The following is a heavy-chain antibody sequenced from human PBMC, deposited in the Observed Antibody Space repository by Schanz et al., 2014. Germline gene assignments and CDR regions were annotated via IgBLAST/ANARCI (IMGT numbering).Heavy chain of an antibody. J-gene: IGHJ4*02. CDR1: GDSIGTYQ. V-gene: IGHV4-59*08. CDR3: ARSTYDFWSAFDY. Sequence: QVQLQESGPGLVKPSETLSLTCTVSGDSIGTYQWSWIRQPPGKGLEGIGYVYHSGLTTYKSSLKSRVSITVDTKKNQFSLKLTSVTAADTAVYYCARSTYDFWSAFDYWGQGILVAVSS. CDR2: VYHSGLT. D-gene: IGHD3-3*01.